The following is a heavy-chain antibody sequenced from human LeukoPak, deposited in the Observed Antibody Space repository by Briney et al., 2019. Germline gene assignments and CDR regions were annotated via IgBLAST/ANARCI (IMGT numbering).Heavy chain of an antibody. J-gene: IGHJ4*02. V-gene: IGHV4-59*08. CDR1: GGSISSYY. Sequence: SETLSLTCTVSGGSISSYYWSWIRQPPGPGLEWIGYIYYSGSTNYNPSLKSRVTISVDTSKTQFSLKLSSVTAADTAVYYCARHHLGTHDYWGQGTLVTVSS. CDR3: ARHHLGTHDY. CDR2: IYYSGST. D-gene: IGHD7-27*01.